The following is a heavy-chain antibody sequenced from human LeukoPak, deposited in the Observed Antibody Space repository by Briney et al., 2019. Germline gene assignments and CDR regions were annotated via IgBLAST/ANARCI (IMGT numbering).Heavy chain of an antibody. Sequence: GGSLRLSCAASGFTFSSYAMHWVRHAPGKGLEWVSLISGDGGSTYYADSVKGRFTISRDNSKNSLYLQMNSLRTEDTALYYCAKDIRFSVDVWGKGTTVTVSS. CDR3: AKDIRFSVDV. J-gene: IGHJ6*04. V-gene: IGHV3-43*02. D-gene: IGHD3-10*01. CDR2: ISGDGGST. CDR1: GFTFSSYA.